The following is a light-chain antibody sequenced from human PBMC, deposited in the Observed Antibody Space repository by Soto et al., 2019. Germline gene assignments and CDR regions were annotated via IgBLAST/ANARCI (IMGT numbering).Light chain of an antibody. Sequence: QSVLTQPHSVSGAPGQTVTISCSGSSSNIGAGYDVHWYQQLPGKVPKLVIYDTFNRPSGVPDRFSGSKSGTSASLAITGLQAEDEADYYCQAYDNSLGVSVLFGGGTKLTVL. CDR2: DTF. CDR3: QAYDNSLGVSVL. V-gene: IGLV1-40*01. J-gene: IGLJ3*02. CDR1: SSNIGAGYD.